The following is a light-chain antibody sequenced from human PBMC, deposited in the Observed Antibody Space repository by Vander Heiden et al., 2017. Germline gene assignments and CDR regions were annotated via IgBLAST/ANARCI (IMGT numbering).Light chain of an antibody. CDR1: QSVSSSY. CDR3: QQDCSSPIT. J-gene: IGKJ4*01. V-gene: IGKV3-20*01. Sequence: EIVLTHSPPTLSLSPGERATLSCRASQSVSSSYLAWYQQKPGQAPRLLIYGASSRATGIPDRFSGSGSGTDFTLTISSLEPEDFAVYYCQQDCSSPITFGGGTKVEIK. CDR2: GAS.